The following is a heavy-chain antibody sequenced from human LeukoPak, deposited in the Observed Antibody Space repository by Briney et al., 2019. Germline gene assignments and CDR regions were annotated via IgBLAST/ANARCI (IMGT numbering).Heavy chain of an antibody. D-gene: IGHD6-25*01. J-gene: IGHJ4*02. CDR1: GFTFSSDS. CDR3: VRVLAAASFDY. CDR2: ISRSSRDI. Sequence: GGALRLSCAASGFTFSSDSMNGVRLAPGEGLWWVSSISRSSRDIYFADSLKGRFTISRDKAKNSLYLQMNSLRAEDKAVYYCVRVLAAASFDYWGQGILVTVSS. V-gene: IGHV3-21*01.